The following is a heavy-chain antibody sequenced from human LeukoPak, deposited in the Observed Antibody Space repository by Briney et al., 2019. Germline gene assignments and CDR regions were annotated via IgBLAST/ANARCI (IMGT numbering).Heavy chain of an antibody. J-gene: IGHJ4*02. CDR2: IYNSGST. CDR1: GGSISSYY. CDR3: ARAIWYGSGTTAFDY. V-gene: IGHV4-4*07. Sequence: SETLSLTCTVSGGSISSYYWSWIRQPAGKGLEWIGRIYNSGSTNYNTNYDPSLTSRVTMSVDTSKNQFSLKLNSVSAADTAVYFCARAIWYGSGTTAFDYWGQGTLVTVSP. D-gene: IGHD3-10*01.